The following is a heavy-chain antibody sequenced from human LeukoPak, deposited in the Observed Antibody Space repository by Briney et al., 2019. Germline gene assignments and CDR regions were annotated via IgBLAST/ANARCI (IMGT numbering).Heavy chain of an antibody. V-gene: IGHV3-30*04. J-gene: IGHJ6*02. CDR3: AREESSGSYSSFRYYYYGMDV. CDR1: GFTFGNYA. Sequence: GGSLRLSCAASGFTFGNYAMHWVRQAPGKGLEWVAVISYDGSNKYYADSVKGRFTISRDNSKNTLYLQMNSLRAEDTAVYYCAREESSGSYSSFRYYYYGMDVWGQGTTVTVSS. D-gene: IGHD3-10*01. CDR2: ISYDGSNK.